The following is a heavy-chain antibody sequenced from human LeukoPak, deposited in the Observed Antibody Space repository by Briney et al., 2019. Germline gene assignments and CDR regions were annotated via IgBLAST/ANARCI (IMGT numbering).Heavy chain of an antibody. J-gene: IGHJ4*02. V-gene: IGHV3-11*01. CDR3: ARDGTSSWYFDS. CDR1: GFIFSDHY. Sequence: KPRGSLRLSCAASGFIFSDHYMSWIRQAPGKGLEWLSYSSSSGNTTHYADSVRGRFTISRDNAKNSLFLQMNSLRVEDTAIYYCARDGTSSWYFDSWGQGTLVTVAS. D-gene: IGHD6-13*01. CDR2: SSSSGNTT.